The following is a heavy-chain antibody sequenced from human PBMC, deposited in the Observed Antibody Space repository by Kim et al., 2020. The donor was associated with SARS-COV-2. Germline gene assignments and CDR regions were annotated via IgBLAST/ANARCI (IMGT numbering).Heavy chain of an antibody. D-gene: IGHD3-22*01. CDR3: TREPQDYYDSSGYLDY. V-gene: IGHV3-49*02. J-gene: IGHJ4*02. Sequence: SVKGRFTISRDDSKSIAYLQMNSLKTEDTAVYYCTREPQDYYDSSGYLDYWGQGTLVTVSS.